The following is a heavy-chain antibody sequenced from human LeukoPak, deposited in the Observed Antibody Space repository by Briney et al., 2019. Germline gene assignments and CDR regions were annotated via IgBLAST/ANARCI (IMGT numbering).Heavy chain of an antibody. D-gene: IGHD5-12*01. CDR1: GFIVSSNY. V-gene: IGHV3-53*01. Sequence: GGSLRLSCAASGFIVSSNYMSWVRQAPGKGLEWVSVIYSGESTYYADSVKGRFSISRDYSKNTVYLQMNSLRADDTAVYYCARGRGYSGCVPFDYWGQGTLVTVSS. CDR2: IYSGEST. J-gene: IGHJ4*02. CDR3: ARGRGYSGCVPFDY.